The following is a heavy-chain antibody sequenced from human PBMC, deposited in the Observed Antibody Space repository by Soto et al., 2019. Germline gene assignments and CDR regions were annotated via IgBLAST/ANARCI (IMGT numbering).Heavy chain of an antibody. D-gene: IGHD3-10*01. Sequence: QVQLVQSGAEVKKPGASVKVSCKASGYTFTSYAMHWVRQAPGQRLEWMGWINAGNGNTKNSQKFQGRVTITRDTSASTAYMELSSLRSEDTAVYYCARDLRTLRGVIIMGNWFDPWGQGTLVTVSS. CDR3: ARDLRTLRGVIIMGNWFDP. CDR2: INAGNGNT. V-gene: IGHV1-3*01. J-gene: IGHJ5*02. CDR1: GYTFTSYA.